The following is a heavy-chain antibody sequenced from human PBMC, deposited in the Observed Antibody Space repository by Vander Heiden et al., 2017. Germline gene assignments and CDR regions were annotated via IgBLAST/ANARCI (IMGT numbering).Heavy chain of an antibody. V-gene: IGHV1-69*01. CDR1: GGTFSNYT. CDR2: IIPRFASA. J-gene: IGHJ4*02. Sequence: QVQLAKSGAEVTEPGSSVKVSCKASGGTFSNYTISWVRQAPGQGLEWVGGIIPRFASATYPQKFQGRVTITADESTTTAYMELRSLRSEDSALYFCARQKRFLGPVDSWGQGSLVTDSA. CDR3: ARQKRFLGPVDS. D-gene: IGHD3-3*01.